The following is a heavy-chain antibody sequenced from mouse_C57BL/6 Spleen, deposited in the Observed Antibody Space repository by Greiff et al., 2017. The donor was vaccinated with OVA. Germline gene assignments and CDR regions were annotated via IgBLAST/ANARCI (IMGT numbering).Heavy chain of an antibody. CDR3: ARKMGSRSSYAMDY. CDR2: IDPSDSET. J-gene: IGHJ4*01. Sequence: QVQLQQSGAELVRPGSSVKLSCKASGYTFTSYWMHWVKQRPIQGLEWIGNIDPSDSETHYNQKFKDKATLTVDKSSSTAYMQLSSLTSEDSAVYYCARKMGSRSSYAMDYWGQGTSVTVSS. D-gene: IGHD2-3*01. CDR1: GYTFTSYW. V-gene: IGHV1-52*01.